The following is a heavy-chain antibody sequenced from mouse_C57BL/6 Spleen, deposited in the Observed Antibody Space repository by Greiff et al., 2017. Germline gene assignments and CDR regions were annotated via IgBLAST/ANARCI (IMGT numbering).Heavy chain of an antibody. D-gene: IGHD1-1*01. CDR2: INPNNGGT. V-gene: IGHV1-22*01. CDR3: AKRGYYGSSYDFDY. J-gene: IGHJ2*01. CDR1: GYTFTDYN. Sequence: EVKVVESGPELVKPGASVKMSCKASGYTFTDYNMHWVKQSHGKSLEWIGYINPNNGGTSYNQKFKGKATLTVDTSSSTAYMQLSSLTSEDSAVYYCAKRGYYGSSYDFDYWGQGTTLTVSS.